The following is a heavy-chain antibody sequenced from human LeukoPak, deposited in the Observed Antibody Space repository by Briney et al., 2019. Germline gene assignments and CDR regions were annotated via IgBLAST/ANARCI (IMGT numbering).Heavy chain of an antibody. V-gene: IGHV3-21*01. D-gene: IGHD3-10*01. CDR3: ARAYDSGTYSTFDY. CDR1: GFTFSSYG. CDR2: ISSSSSYI. Sequence: GGSLRLSCAASGFTFSSYGMSWVRQAPGKGLEWVSSISSSSSYIYYADSVKGRFTISRDNAKNTVFLQMNSLRAEDTAVYYCARAYDSGTYSTFDYWGQGALVTVTS. J-gene: IGHJ4*02.